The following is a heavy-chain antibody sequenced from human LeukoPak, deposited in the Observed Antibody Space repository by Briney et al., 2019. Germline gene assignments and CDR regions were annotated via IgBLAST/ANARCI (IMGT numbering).Heavy chain of an antibody. Sequence: GGSLRLSCAASGFTFSSYGMHWVRQAPGKGLEWVAFIRYGGSNKYYADSVKGRFTISRDNSKNTPYLQMNSLRAEDTAVYYCVFYDYVWGSYNPEAFDSWGQGTMVTVSS. D-gene: IGHD3-16*01. CDR2: IRYGGSNK. J-gene: IGHJ3*02. V-gene: IGHV3-30*02. CDR3: VFYDYVWGSYNPEAFDS. CDR1: GFTFSSYG.